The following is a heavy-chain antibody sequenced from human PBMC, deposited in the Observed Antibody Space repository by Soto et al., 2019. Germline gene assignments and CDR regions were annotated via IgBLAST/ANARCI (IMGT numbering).Heavy chain of an antibody. CDR1: GYTFTSYG. J-gene: IGHJ4*02. CDR3: ARSIVVVTAIDY. Sequence: GASVKVSCKASGYTFTSYGISWVRQAPGQGLEWMGWISAYNGNTNYAQKLQGRVTITRDTSASTAYMELSSLRSEDTAVYYCARSIVVVTAIDYWGQGTLVTVS. D-gene: IGHD2-21*02. V-gene: IGHV1-18*01. CDR2: ISAYNGNT.